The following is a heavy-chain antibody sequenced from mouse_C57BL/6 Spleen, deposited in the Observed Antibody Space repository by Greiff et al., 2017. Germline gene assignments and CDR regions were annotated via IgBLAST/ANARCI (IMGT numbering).Heavy chain of an antibody. J-gene: IGHJ1*03. CDR1: GFSLTSYG. V-gene: IGHV2-2*01. Sequence: QVQLQQSGPGLVQPSQSLSITCTVSGFSLTSYGVHWVRQSPGKGLAWLGVIWSGGSTDYTAAFISRLSISKDNSKSQVFFKMNSLQADDTAIYYCAITVVSTNFDVWGTGTTVTVSS. CDR2: IWSGGST. D-gene: IGHD1-1*01. CDR3: AITVVSTNFDV.